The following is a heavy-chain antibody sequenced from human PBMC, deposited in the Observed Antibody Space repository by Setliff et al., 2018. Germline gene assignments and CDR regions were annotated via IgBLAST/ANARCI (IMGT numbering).Heavy chain of an antibody. CDR2: IYYSGST. D-gene: IGHD3-16*01. J-gene: IGHJ3*01. CDR3: ASWGSAIAFDL. Sequence: PSETLSLTCTVSGGSISSGGYYWSWIRQHPGKGLEWIGYIYYSGSTYYNPSLKSRVTISVDTSKNQFSLKLSSVTAADTAVYFCASWGSAIAFDLWGQGKLVTVSS. CDR1: GGSISSGGYY. V-gene: IGHV4-31*03.